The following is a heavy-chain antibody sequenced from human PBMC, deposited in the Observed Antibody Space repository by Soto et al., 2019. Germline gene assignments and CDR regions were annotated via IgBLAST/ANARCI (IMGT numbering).Heavy chain of an antibody. J-gene: IGHJ1*01. CDR1: GYIFNNFW. Sequence: EVYLVESGGGSVQPGGSLRRSCAASGYIFNNFWMGWVRQAPGMGLEWVGNINEDGSEDYYVDSVKGRFTISRDNAKNSLYLQMNSLRVEDTGVYYCTRSQSWGQGTLVTVSS. V-gene: IGHV3-7*01. CDR2: INEDGSED. CDR3: TRSQS.